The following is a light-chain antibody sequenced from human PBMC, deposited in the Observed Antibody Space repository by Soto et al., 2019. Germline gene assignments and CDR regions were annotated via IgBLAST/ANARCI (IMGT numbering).Light chain of an antibody. Sequence: FMLTQPPSVSESPGKTVIISCTRSSGGIASNYVQWYQQRPGSSPTTVIYEDNQRPSGVPDRFSGSIDSSSNSASLTISGLETEDEADYYCQSYDATNQVFGGGTKLTVL. CDR1: SGGIASNY. V-gene: IGLV6-57*01. J-gene: IGLJ3*02. CDR3: QSYDATNQV. CDR2: EDN.